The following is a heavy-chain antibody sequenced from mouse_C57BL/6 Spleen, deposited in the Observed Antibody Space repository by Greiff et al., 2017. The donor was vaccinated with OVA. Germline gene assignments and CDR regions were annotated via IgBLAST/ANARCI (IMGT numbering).Heavy chain of an antibody. CDR2: ISYDGSN. Sequence: EVQLQESGPGLVKPSQSLSLTCPVTGYSITSGYYWNWIRQFPGNKLEWMGYISYDGSNNYNPSLKNRISITRDTSKNQFFLKLNSVTTEDTATYYCARGEGPYYAMDYWGQGTSVTVSS. CDR1: GYSITSGYY. J-gene: IGHJ4*01. CDR3: ARGEGPYYAMDY. V-gene: IGHV3-6*01.